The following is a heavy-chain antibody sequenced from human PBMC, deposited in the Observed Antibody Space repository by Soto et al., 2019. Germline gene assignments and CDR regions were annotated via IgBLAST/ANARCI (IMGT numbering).Heavy chain of an antibody. J-gene: IGHJ3*02. CDR3: ATVSPKGIAAAGAGPYDAFDI. D-gene: IGHD6-13*01. V-gene: IGHV1-24*01. Sequence: GASVKVSCKVSGYTLTELSMHWVRQAPGKGLEWMGGFDPEDGETIYAQKFQGRATMTEDTSTDTAYMELSSLRSEDTAVYYCATVSPKGIAAAGAGPYDAFDIWGQGTMVTVSS. CDR1: GYTLTELS. CDR2: FDPEDGET.